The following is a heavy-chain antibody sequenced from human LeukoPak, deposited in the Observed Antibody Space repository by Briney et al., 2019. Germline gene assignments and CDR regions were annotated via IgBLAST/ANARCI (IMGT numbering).Heavy chain of an antibody. CDR2: ISGSDGST. CDR3: AKGIGYCSGGSCYLYFDY. CDR1: GFTFSTYA. D-gene: IGHD2-15*01. V-gene: IGHV3-23*01. J-gene: IGHJ4*02. Sequence: GGSLRLSCAASGFTFSTYAMSWVRQAPGKGLEWVSAISGSDGSTYYADSVKGRFTISRDNSKNTLSLQMNSLRAEDTAVYYCAKGIGYCSGGSCYLYFDYWGQGTLVTVPS.